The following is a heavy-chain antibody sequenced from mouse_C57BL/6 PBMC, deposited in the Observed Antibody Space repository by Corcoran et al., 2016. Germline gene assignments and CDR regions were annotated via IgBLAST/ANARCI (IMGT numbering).Heavy chain of an antibody. D-gene: IGHD2-3*01. CDR1: GYTFTDYY. CDR2: INPYNGGT. J-gene: IGHJ3*01. CDR3: ARNDGYYVWFSY. Sequence: EVQLQQSGPVLVKPGASVKMSCKAAGYTFTDYYMNWVKQSHGKSLEWIGVINPYNGGTSYNQKFKGKATLTVDKSSSTAYMDLNSLTAEDSAVYYCARNDGYYVWFSYWGQGTLVTVSA. V-gene: IGHV1-19*01.